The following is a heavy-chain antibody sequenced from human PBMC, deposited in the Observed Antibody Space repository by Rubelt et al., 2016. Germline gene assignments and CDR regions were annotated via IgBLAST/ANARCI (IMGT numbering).Heavy chain of an antibody. CDR3: ATTIAIRPYYFDY. V-gene: IGHV1-69*01. J-gene: IGHJ4*02. D-gene: IGHD6-6*01. CDR1: GGTFSSYA. Sequence: QVQLVQSGAEVKKSGASVKVSCKASGGTFSSYAISWVRQAPGQGLEWMGGIIPVFGTANYAQKFQGRITMTADESTSTAYMELSSLRSEDTAVYYCATTIAIRPYYFDYWGQGTLVTVSS. CDR2: IIPVFGTA.